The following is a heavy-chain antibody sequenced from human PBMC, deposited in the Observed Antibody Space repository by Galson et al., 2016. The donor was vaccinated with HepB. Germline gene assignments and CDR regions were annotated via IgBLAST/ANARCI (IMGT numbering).Heavy chain of an antibody. CDR2: ISAYNGNT. J-gene: IGHJ4*02. Sequence: SVKVSCKASGYTFTTYGISWVRQAPGQGLEWVGWISAYNGNTNYAQKLQGRVTMTTDTSTSTAYMEGRRLKSDDTAVYYCARGDLLRGREEQLVLNLDYCGQGTLVTVSS. D-gene: IGHD6-13*01. V-gene: IGHV1-18*01. CDR3: ARGDLLRGREEQLVLNLDY. CDR1: GYTFTTYG.